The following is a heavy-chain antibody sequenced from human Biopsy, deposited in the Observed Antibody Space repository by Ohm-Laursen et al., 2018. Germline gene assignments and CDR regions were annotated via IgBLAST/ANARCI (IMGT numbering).Heavy chain of an antibody. CDR1: GNTFATYH. V-gene: IGHV1-46*01. CDR3: ARDYQPKIMTIHYYYYGMDV. Sequence: SVKVSCKASGNTFATYHIHWVRQAPGQGLEWMGVISPSGATTSFSQKFQGRITMTRDTSTGTVYMDLNSLRSDDTAVYYCARDYQPKIMTIHYYYYGMDVWGLGTTVTVSS. CDR2: ISPSGATT. D-gene: IGHD2-2*01. J-gene: IGHJ6*02.